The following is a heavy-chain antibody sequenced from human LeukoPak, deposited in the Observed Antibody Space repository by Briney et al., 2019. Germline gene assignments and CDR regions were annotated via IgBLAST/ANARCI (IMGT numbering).Heavy chain of an antibody. D-gene: IGHD6-13*01. CDR1: GFTVSSNY. J-gene: IGHJ6*02. CDR3: ARDEGAAAGNDYYGMDV. CDR2: IYSGGST. Sequence: PGGSLRLSCAASGFTVSSNYMSWVRQAPGKGLEWVSVIYSGGSTYYADSVKGRFTISRDNSKNTLYLQMNSLRAEDTAVYYCARDEGAAAGNDYYGMDVWGQGTTVTVSS. V-gene: IGHV3-66*01.